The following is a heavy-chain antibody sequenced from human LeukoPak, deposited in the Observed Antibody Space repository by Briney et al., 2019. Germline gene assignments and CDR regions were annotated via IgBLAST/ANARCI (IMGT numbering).Heavy chain of an antibody. Sequence: SETLSLTCTVSGGSISSYYWSWLRQPPGKGLEWIGYIHHSGSTNYNPSLKSRVTISVDTPKNQFSLKLSSVTAADTAVYYCARVSDILGPTTRWFDPWGQGTLVTVSS. J-gene: IGHJ5*02. V-gene: IGHV4-59*12. D-gene: IGHD1-26*01. CDR1: GGSISSYY. CDR3: ARVSDILGPTTRWFDP. CDR2: IHHSGST.